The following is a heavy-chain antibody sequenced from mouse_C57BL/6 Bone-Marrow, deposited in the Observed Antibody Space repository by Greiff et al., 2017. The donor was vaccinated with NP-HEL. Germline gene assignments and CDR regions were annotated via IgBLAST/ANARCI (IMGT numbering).Heavy chain of an antibody. CDR1: GYAFTNYL. D-gene: IGHD2-5*01. V-gene: IGHV1-54*01. CDR2: INPGSGGT. CDR3: ARRDYSNPYYAMDY. Sequence: QVQLQQSGPELVRPGTSVKVSCKASGYAFTNYLIEWVKQRPGQGLEWIGVINPGSGGTNYNEKFKGKATLTADKSSSTAYMQLSSLTSEDSAVYFCARRDYSNPYYAMDYWGQGTSVTVSS. J-gene: IGHJ4*01.